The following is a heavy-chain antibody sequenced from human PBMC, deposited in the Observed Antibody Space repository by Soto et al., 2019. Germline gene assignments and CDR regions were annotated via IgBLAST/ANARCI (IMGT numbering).Heavy chain of an antibody. CDR1: GFTFSSYA. CDR3: VKPHVLSQQLVLVPFDY. Sequence: PGGSLRLSCSASGFTFSSYAMHWVRQAPGKGLEYVSAISSNGGSTYYADSVKGRFTISRDNSKNTLYLQMSSLRAEDTAVYYCVKPHVLSQQLVLVPFDYWGQGTLVTVSS. J-gene: IGHJ4*02. CDR2: ISSNGGST. V-gene: IGHV3-64D*06. D-gene: IGHD6-13*01.